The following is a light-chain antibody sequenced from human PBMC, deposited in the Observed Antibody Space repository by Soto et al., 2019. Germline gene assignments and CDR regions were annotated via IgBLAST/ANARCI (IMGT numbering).Light chain of an antibody. V-gene: IGLV1-51*01. CDR1: SSNIGNNY. Sequence: QSVLTQPPSVSAAPGQKVTISCSGTSSNIGNNYVSWYQQLPGTAPTLLIYDNNKRPAGIPDRFSGSKSGTSATLGITGLQTGDEDDYYCGTWDSSLSAYVFGTGTKLTVL. CDR2: DNN. CDR3: GTWDSSLSAYV. J-gene: IGLJ1*01.